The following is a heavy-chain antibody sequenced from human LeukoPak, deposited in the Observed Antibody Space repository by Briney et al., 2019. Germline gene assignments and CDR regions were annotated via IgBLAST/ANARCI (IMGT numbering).Heavy chain of an antibody. Sequence: SVKVSCKASGGTFSNHAITWVRQAPGQGLEWMGRIIPMFGTANYAQKFQGRVTITTDESTSTAYMELSSLRSEDTAVYYCASPRGGPSTVTTYYFDYWGQGTLVTVSS. V-gene: IGHV1-69*05. CDR1: GGTFSNHA. J-gene: IGHJ4*02. CDR3: ASPRGGPSTVTTYYFDY. D-gene: IGHD4-17*01. CDR2: IIPMFGTA.